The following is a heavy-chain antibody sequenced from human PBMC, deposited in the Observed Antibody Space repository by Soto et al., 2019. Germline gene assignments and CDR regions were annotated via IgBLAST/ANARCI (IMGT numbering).Heavy chain of an antibody. J-gene: IGHJ4*02. V-gene: IGHV3-7*01. CDR3: ARRPYGDYGDYFDY. CDR2: IKQDGSEK. D-gene: IGHD4-17*01. CDR1: GFTVSSFL. Sequence: GGSLRLSCAASGFTVSSFLMSWVRQAQGKGLEWVANIKQDGSEKYYVDSVRGRFSISRDNAKNSLFLQMNSLRAEDTAVYYCARRPYGDYGDYFDYWGQGTLVTVSS.